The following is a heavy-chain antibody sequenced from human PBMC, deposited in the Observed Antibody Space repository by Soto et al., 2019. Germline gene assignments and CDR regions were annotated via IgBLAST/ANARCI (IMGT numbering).Heavy chain of an antibody. V-gene: IGHV4-39*01. CDR2: IYYSGST. J-gene: IGHJ6*02. Sequence: SETLSLTCTVSGGSISSSSYYWGWIRQPPGKGLEWIGSIYYSGSTYYNPSLKRRVTISGDTSKNQFSLKLSSVTAADTAVYYCARHSPRNVGSYYYYGMDVWGQGTTVTVSS. CDR1: GGSISSSSYY. CDR3: ARHSPRNVGSYYYYGMDV. D-gene: IGHD1-26*01.